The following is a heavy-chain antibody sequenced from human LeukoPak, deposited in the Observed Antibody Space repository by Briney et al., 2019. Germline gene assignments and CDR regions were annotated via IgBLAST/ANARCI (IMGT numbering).Heavy chain of an antibody. D-gene: IGHD5-18*01. Sequence: GGSLRLSCAASGFTFSSYAMSWVRQAPGKGLEWVSAISGSGGSTYYADSVKGRFTISRDNSKKTLYLQMNSLRAEDTAVYYCAKAQHTAMVRHGDYWGRGTLVTVSS. V-gene: IGHV3-23*01. CDR1: GFTFSSYA. CDR3: AKAQHTAMVRHGDY. CDR2: ISGSGGST. J-gene: IGHJ4*02.